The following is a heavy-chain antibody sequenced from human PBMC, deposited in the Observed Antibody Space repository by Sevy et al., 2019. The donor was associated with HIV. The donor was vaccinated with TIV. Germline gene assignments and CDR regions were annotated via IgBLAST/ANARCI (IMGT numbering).Heavy chain of an antibody. CDR2: ISSSSSYI. D-gene: IGHD2-2*02. J-gene: IGHJ4*02. CDR3: ARAAYYCSTTSCYIHY. V-gene: IGHV3-21*01. Sequence: GGSLRLSCAASGFTFSTYTMNWVRQAPGKGLEWVSSISSSSSYIYYEDSVKGRFTISGDNAKNLLYLQMNGLRVEDTAMYYCARAAYYCSTTSCYIHYWCQGSLVTVSS. CDR1: GFTFSTYT.